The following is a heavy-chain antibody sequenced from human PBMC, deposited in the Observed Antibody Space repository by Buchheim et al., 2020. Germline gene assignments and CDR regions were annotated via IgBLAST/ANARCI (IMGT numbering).Heavy chain of an antibody. Sequence: EVQLLESGGGLVQPGGSLRLSCAASGFTFSSYAMSWVRQAPGKGLEWVSAISGSGGSTYYADSVKGRFTISRDNSKNTLYLQINSLRAEDTAVYYCAKDASRMMKQWELPDVFDYWGQGTL. V-gene: IGHV3-23*01. CDR2: ISGSGGST. CDR1: GFTFSSYA. J-gene: IGHJ4*02. CDR3: AKDASRMMKQWELPDVFDY. D-gene: IGHD1-26*01.